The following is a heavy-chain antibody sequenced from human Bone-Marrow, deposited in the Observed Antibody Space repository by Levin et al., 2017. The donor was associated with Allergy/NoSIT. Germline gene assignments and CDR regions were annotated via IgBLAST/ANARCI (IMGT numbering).Heavy chain of an antibody. CDR3: AKAQPSWRAPFDY. V-gene: IGHV3-30*18. D-gene: IGHD1-26*01. J-gene: IGHJ4*02. CDR2: VSYDGSNQ. Sequence: GGSLRLSCAASGFTFSSYAMHWVRQAPGKGLEWVALVSYDGSNQYYRDSVKGRFTISRDNSKNTVFLQLNSLRAEDTAVYFCAKAQPSWRAPFDYWGQGTLVTVSS. CDR1: GFTFSSYA.